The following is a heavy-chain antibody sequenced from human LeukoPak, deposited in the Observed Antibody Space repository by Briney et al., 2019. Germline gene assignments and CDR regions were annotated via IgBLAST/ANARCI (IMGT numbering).Heavy chain of an antibody. V-gene: IGHV4-34*01. CDR1: GASFSGYY. CDR2: INHSGST. D-gene: IGHD6-19*01. Sequence: PSETLSLTCVVSGASFSGYYWSWIRQPPGKGLEWIGEINHSGSTNYNPSLKSRATISVDTSKNQFSLKLTSVTAADTAVYYCARGLSQRLVRGAFDYWGQGNPVTVSS. CDR3: ARGLSQRLVRGAFDY. J-gene: IGHJ4*02.